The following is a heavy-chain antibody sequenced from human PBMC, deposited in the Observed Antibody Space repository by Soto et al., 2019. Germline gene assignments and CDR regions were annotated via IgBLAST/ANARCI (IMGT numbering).Heavy chain of an antibody. CDR3: ASQGNWNYTVFGDYYDGTDV. J-gene: IGHJ6*01. V-gene: IGHV1-18*04. D-gene: IGHD1-7*01. Sequence: AAGKITCDASGCTFTSYAIGWVRQAPGQGLEWMGWISAYNGNTNYAQKLQGRVTMTTDTSTSTAYVELRSLRSDDTAVYYCASQGNWNYTVFGDYYDGTDVSGHWTPVTDSS. CDR2: ISAYNGNT. CDR1: GCTFTSYA.